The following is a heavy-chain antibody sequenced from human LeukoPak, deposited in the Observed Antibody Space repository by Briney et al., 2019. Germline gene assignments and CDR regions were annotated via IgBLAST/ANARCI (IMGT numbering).Heavy chain of an antibody. V-gene: IGHV3-53*04. CDR1: GFNVSSNY. J-gene: IGHJ4*02. Sequence: GGGLRLSCAASGFNVSSNYMSWVRQAPGKGLEWVSVIYRGGSAYYADSVKGRFTISRHNSKNTLYLQMNSLKIEDTAVYYCTRGKSVLDYWGQGTLVTVSS. CDR3: TRGKSVLDY. CDR2: IYRGGSA. D-gene: IGHD5/OR15-5a*01.